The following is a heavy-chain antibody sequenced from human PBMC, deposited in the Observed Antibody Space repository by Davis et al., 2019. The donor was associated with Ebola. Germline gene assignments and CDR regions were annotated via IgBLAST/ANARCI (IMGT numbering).Heavy chain of an antibody. CDR2: IRSKANSYAT. D-gene: IGHD1/OR15-1a*01. CDR3: SQTSPHVGDV. J-gene: IGHJ6*02. V-gene: IGHV3-73*01. CDR1: GFTFSSYA. Sequence: GGSLRLSCAASGFTFSSYAMSWVRQASGKGLEWVGRIRSKANSYATAYAASVKGRFTISRDDSKNTAYLQMNSLKTEDTAVYYCSQTSPHVGDVWGQGTTVTVSS.